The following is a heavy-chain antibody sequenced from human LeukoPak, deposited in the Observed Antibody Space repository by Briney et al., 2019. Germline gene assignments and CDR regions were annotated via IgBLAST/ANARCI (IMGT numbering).Heavy chain of an antibody. CDR1: GFTFSSYA. J-gene: IGHJ4*02. CDR2: ISYDGSNE. V-gene: IGHV3-30-3*01. Sequence: GGSLRLSCAASGFTFSSYAMHWVRQAPGKGLEWVAVISYDGSNEYYADSVKGRFTISRDNSKNTLYLQMNSLRAEDTAVYYCARGRVGYRTTVTTKGPFDYWGQGTLVTVSS. CDR3: ARGRVGYRTTVTTKGPFDY. D-gene: IGHD4-17*01.